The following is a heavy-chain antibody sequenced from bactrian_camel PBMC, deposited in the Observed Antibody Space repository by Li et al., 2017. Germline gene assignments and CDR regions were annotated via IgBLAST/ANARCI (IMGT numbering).Heavy chain of an antibody. V-gene: IGHV3S1*01. D-gene: IGHD2*01. Sequence: QVQLVESGGSSVNTGGSLRLSCEVYAYNVRTMAWFRQATEQAREGIAAIWTGEFNVNSGKTSYADSVKGRFTITYDKGKGTLFLQMNMLKPEDTAVYFCAAECPRRSGGSLFFSRDGTPPSGGTQVTVS. CDR1: AYNVRT. J-gene: IGHJ4*01. CDR2: IWTGEFNVNSGKT.